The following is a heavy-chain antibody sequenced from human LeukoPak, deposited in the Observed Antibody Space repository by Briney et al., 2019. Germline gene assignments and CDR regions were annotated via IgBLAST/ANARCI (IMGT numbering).Heavy chain of an antibody. J-gene: IGHJ4*02. CDR3: ARDRDWLRDFDY. V-gene: IGHV3-30*04. Sequence: GGSLRLSCAASGFSFKDYAMHWVRQSPGKGLEWVAVTSYDESTKYYVDSVRGRFTISRDNSKNTLFLQMNSLRDEDTAFYYCARDRDWLRDFDYWGKGTLVTVS. CDR2: TSYDESTK. CDR1: GFSFKDYA. D-gene: IGHD5-12*01.